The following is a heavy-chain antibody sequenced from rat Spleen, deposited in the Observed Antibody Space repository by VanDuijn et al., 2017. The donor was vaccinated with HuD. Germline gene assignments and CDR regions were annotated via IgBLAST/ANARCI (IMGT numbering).Heavy chain of an antibody. Sequence: QVQLKESGPGLVQPSQTLSLTCTVAGFSLTSYNVHWVRQPPGKGLEWMGVIWSGGNTDYNSALKPRLSISRDTSRSQVFLTVNSLQTEDTGIYYCSIRFDHWGQGVMVTVSS. CDR3: SIRFDH. D-gene: IGHD3-8*01. V-gene: IGHV2S13*01. J-gene: IGHJ2*01. CDR2: IWSGGNT. CDR1: GFSLTSYN.